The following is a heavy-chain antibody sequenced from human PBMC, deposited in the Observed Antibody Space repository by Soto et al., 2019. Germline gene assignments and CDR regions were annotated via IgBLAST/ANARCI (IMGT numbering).Heavy chain of an antibody. CDR1: GFTFSSYS. J-gene: IGHJ4*02. CDR3: ARGIQLPTFDY. CDR2: ISSSSSYI. V-gene: IGHV3-21*01. D-gene: IGHD5-18*01. Sequence: GYLRLSCAASGFTFSSYSMNWVRQAPWKGLEWVSSISSSSSYIYYADSVKGRFTISRDNAKNSLYLQMNSLRAEDTAVYYCARGIQLPTFDYWGQGTLVTVSS.